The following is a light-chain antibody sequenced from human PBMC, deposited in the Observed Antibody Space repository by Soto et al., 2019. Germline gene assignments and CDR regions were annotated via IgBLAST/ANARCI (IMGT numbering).Light chain of an antibody. J-gene: IGKJ1*01. V-gene: IGKV1-9*01. CDR1: QGISSY. CDR2: AAS. CDR3: QQYNSYSRT. Sequence: IQLTQSPSSLSASVGDRVTITCRASQGISSYLAWYQQKPGKAPKLLIYAASTLQSGVPSRFSGSGSGTDFTLTISSLQPDDLATYYCQQYNSYSRTLGQGTKVDIK.